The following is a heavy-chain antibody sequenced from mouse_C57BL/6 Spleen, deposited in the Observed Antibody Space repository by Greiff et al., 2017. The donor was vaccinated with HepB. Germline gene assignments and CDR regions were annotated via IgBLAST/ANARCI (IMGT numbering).Heavy chain of an antibody. D-gene: IGHD2-2*01. CDR3: ARYGSGVFDY. CDR1: GYTFTSYW. J-gene: IGHJ2*01. V-gene: IGHV1-69*01. CDR2: IDPSDSYT. Sequence: QVQLQQPGAELVMPGASVKLSCKASGYTFTSYWMHWVKQRPGQGLEWIGEIDPSDSYTNYNQKFKGKSTLTVDKSSSTAYMQLISLTSEDSAVYYCARYGSGVFDYWGQGTTLTVSS.